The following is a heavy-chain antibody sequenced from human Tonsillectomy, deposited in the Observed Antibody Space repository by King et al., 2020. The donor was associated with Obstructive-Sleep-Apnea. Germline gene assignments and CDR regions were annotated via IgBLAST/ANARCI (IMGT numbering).Heavy chain of an antibody. CDR3: AREDDRNVPTGYYGMDV. Sequence: EVQLVESGGGLVQPGGSLRLSCAAAGFTFSSYAMSWVRQAPGKGLEWVSAVSASGGSTYYAYSVKGRFTVSRDNSKNTLYLQLNSLRAQDTAVYYCAREDDRNVPTGYYGMDVWGQGTTVTVSS. CDR2: VSASGGST. V-gene: IGHV3-23*04. CDR1: GFTFSSYA. J-gene: IGHJ6*02. D-gene: IGHD3-22*01.